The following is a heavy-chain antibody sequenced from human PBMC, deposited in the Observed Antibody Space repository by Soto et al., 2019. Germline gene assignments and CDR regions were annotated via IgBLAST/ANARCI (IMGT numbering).Heavy chain of an antibody. CDR3: ARGHEKSTYYYYMDV. Sequence: ASVKVSCKASGYTFTSYDINWVRQATGQGLEWMGWMNPNSGNTGYAQKFQGRVTMARNTSISTAYMELSSLRSEDTAVYYCARGHEKSTYYYYMDVWGKGTTVTVS. CDR1: GYTFTSYD. V-gene: IGHV1-8*01. CDR2: MNPNSGNT. J-gene: IGHJ6*03.